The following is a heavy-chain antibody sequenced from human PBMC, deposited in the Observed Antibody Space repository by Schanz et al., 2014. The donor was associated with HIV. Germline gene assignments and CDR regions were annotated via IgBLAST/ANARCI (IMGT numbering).Heavy chain of an antibody. J-gene: IGHJ4*02. V-gene: IGHV1-2*02. D-gene: IGHD6-13*01. CDR2: INPNSGGT. Sequence: QVQLVQSGAEVKKPGASVKVSCKASGYTFTGYYIHWVRQAPGQGLEWMGWINPNSGGTNYAPKFQGRVTMTRDTSVSTAYMELSRLTSDDTAMYYCAREKDLGYSSTLGFWGQGTLVTVSS. CDR1: GYTFTGYY. CDR3: AREKDLGYSSTLGF.